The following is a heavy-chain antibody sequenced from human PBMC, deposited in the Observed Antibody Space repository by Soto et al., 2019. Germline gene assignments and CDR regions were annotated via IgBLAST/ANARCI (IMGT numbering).Heavy chain of an antibody. V-gene: IGHV3-48*02. CDR3: ARDTNTIFGVVIDLYYYGMDV. CDR2: ISSSSSTI. J-gene: IGHJ6*02. Sequence: GGSLRLSCAASGFTFSSYSMNWVRQAPGKGLEWVSYISSSSSTIYYADSVKGRFTISRDNAKNSLYLQMNSLRDEDTAVYYCARDTNTIFGVVIDLYYYGMDVWGQGTTVTVSS. CDR1: GFTFSSYS. D-gene: IGHD3-3*01.